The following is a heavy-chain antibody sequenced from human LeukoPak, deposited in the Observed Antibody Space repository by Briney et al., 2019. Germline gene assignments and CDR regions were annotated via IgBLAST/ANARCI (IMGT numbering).Heavy chain of an antibody. D-gene: IGHD3-10*01. V-gene: IGHV1-69*05. CDR1: GGTFSSYA. Sequence: SVKVSCKASGGTFSSYAISWVRQAPGQGLEWMGRIIPIFSTANYAQKFQGRVTITTDESTSTAYMELSSLRSEDTAVYYCARTMVRGVSLEDMDVWGKGTTVTVSS. CDR3: ARTMVRGVSLEDMDV. CDR2: IIPIFSTA. J-gene: IGHJ6*03.